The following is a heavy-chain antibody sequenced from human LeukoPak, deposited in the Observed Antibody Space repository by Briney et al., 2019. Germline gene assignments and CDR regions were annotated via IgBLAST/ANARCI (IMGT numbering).Heavy chain of an antibody. J-gene: IGHJ3*02. CDR3: ARDCGGGSCYGPYDAFDI. V-gene: IGHV3-48*04. CDR2: ISSSGSTI. CDR1: GFTFSSYS. Sequence: GGSLRLSCAASGFTFSSYSMNWVRQAPGKGLEWVSYISSSGSTIYYADSVKGRFTTSRDNAKNSLYLQMNSLRAEDTAVYYCARDCGGGSCYGPYDAFDIWGQGTMVTVSS. D-gene: IGHD2-15*01.